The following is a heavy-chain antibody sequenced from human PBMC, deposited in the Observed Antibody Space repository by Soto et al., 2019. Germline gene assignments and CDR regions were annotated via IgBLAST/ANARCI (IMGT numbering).Heavy chain of an antibody. CDR2: INPSGGST. D-gene: IGHD4-4*01. CDR1: GYTFTSYY. J-gene: IGHJ5*02. CDR3: ARDYRFNWFDP. V-gene: IGHV1-46*01. Sequence: ASVKVSCTASGYTFTSYYMHWVRQAPGQGLEWMGIINPSGGSTSYAQKFQGRVTMTRDTSTSTVYMELSSLRSEDTAVYYCARDYRFNWFDPWGQGTLVTVSS.